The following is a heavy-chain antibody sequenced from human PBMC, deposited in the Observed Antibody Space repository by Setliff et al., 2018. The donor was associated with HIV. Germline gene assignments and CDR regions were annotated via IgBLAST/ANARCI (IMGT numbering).Heavy chain of an antibody. Sequence: PSEILSLTCAVYGASFSGYYWSWIRQPPGKGLEWIGEINHSGSTNYNPSLKSRVTISVDPSKNQFSLRLFSVNAADTAVYYCARHPVILPSMPIHNWFDPWGQGILVTVSS. V-gene: IGHV4-34*01. D-gene: IGHD4-4*01. J-gene: IGHJ5*02. CDR3: ARHPVILPSMPIHNWFDP. CDR2: INHSGST. CDR1: GASFSGYY.